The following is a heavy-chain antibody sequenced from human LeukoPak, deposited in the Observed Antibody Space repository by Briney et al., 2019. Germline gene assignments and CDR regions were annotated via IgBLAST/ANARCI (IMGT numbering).Heavy chain of an antibody. CDR2: IIPIIGIA. CDR1: GGTFSSYT. Sequence: SVKVSCKASGGTFSSYTIRWVRQAPGQGLEWMGRIIPIIGIANYAQKFQGRVTITADKPTSTAYMELSSLRSEDTAVYYCAREVLAHYYGSGSNQYFDYWGQGTLVTVSS. CDR3: AREVLAHYYGSGSNQYFDY. D-gene: IGHD3-10*01. J-gene: IGHJ4*02. V-gene: IGHV1-69*04.